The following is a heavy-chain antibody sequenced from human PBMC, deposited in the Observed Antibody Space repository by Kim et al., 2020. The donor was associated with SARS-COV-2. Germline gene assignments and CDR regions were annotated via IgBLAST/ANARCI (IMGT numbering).Heavy chain of an antibody. Sequence: TANYAQKFQGRVTITADESTSTAYMELSSLRSEDTAVYYCAREGDDGVDVWGQGTTVTVSS. V-gene: IGHV1-69*01. CDR3: AREGDDGVDV. J-gene: IGHJ6*02. CDR2: TA. D-gene: IGHD3-16*01.